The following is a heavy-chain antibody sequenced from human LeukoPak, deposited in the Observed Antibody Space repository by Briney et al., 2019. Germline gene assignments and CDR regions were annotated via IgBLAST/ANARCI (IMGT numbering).Heavy chain of an antibody. J-gene: IGHJ4*02. CDR1: GFTFSDYS. CDR2: ISGSGGST. V-gene: IGHV3-23*01. D-gene: IGHD2-2*01. Sequence: GGSLRLSCVASGFTFSDYSMNWVRQAPGKGLEWVSAISGSGGSTYYADSVKGRFTISRDNSKNTLYLQMNSLRAEDTAVYYCAKEGSTILSYYFDYWGQGTLVTVSS. CDR3: AKEGSTILSYYFDY.